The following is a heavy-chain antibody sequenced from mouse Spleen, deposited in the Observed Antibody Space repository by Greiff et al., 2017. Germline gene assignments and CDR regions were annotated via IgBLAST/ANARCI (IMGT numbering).Heavy chain of an antibody. CDR1: GYTFTDYY. CDR3: ARAGGNEAWFAY. D-gene: IGHD2-1*01. V-gene: IGHV1-26*01. Sequence: VQLQQSGPELVKPGASVKISCKASGYTFTDYYMNWVKQSHGKSLEWIGDINPNNGGTSYNQKFKGKATLTVDKSSSTAYMELRSLTSEDSAVYYCARAGGNEAWFAYWGQGTLVTVSA. J-gene: IGHJ3*01. CDR2: INPNNGGT.